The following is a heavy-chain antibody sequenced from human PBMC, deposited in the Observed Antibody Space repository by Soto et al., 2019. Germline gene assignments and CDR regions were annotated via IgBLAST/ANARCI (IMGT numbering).Heavy chain of an antibody. V-gene: IGHV1-8*02. D-gene: IGHD3-3*01. CDR2: MNPNSGNT. CDR3: AREYFWRGYDAFDI. CDR1: GYTFTSYD. Sequence: ASVNVSCKASGYTFTSYDINWVRQATGQGLEWMGWMNPNSGNTGYAQKFQGRVTMTRNTSISTAYMELSSLRSEDAAVYYCAREYFWRGYDAFDIWGQGTMVTVSS. J-gene: IGHJ3*02.